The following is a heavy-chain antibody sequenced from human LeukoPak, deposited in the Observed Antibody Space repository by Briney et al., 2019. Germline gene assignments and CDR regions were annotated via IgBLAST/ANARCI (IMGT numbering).Heavy chain of an antibody. V-gene: IGHV6-1*01. D-gene: IGHD5-12*01. Sequence: PSQTLSLTCAISGDSVSNNSAAWNWIRRSPSRGLGWLGRTYFRSKWYTDYAVSVKSRISIKLDTSKNQFSLQLNSVTPEDTAVYFCARGRGNSGSFFDYWGQGTLVTVSS. CDR1: GDSVSNNSAA. CDR2: TYFRSKWYT. CDR3: ARGRGNSGSFFDY. J-gene: IGHJ4*02.